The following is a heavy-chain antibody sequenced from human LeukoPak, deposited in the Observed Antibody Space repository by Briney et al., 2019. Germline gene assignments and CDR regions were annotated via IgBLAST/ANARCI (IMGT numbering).Heavy chain of an antibody. CDR2: IYSGSST. Sequence: GGSLRLSCAVSGFTVSSNYMTWVRQAPGKGLEWVTVIYSGSSTYYADSVKGRFIISRDNSKNMVYLQMNSLRAENTAVYYCARALYDTNGYPYGMDVWGQGTTVTVSS. CDR3: ARALYDTNGYPYGMDV. J-gene: IGHJ6*02. V-gene: IGHV3-66*01. CDR1: GFTVSSNY. D-gene: IGHD3-22*01.